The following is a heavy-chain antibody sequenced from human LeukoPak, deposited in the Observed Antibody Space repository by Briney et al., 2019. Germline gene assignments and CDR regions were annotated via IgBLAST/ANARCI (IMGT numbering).Heavy chain of an antibody. CDR2: FYSSGGT. Sequence: SETLSPTCTVSGDSIGTYYWSWVRQPAGKGLEWIGRFYSSGGTKYNPSLKSRVSMSVDTSKNQFSLRLTSVTAADTAVYYCARANSSGICSFNYWGQGTLVTVSS. V-gene: IGHV4-4*07. CDR1: GDSIGTYY. J-gene: IGHJ4*02. D-gene: IGHD3-10*01. CDR3: ARANSSGICSFNY.